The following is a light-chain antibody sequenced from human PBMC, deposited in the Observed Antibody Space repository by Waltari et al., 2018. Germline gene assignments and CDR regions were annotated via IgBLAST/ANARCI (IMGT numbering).Light chain of an antibody. J-gene: IGKJ1*01. CDR1: QTISSY. CDR3: QQSYSMPRT. CDR2: AAS. V-gene: IGKV1-39*01. Sequence: DIQMTQSPSSLPASVGDRVTITCRASQTISSYLNWYQQKLGKAPKLLIYAASSLQSGVPSRFSGSGSGTDFTLTISSLQFEDLATYYCQQSYSMPRTFGQGTKVEIK.